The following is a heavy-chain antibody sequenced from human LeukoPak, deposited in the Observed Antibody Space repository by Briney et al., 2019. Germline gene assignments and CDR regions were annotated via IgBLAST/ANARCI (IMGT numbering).Heavy chain of an antibody. CDR2: IYTSGST. V-gene: IGHV4-61*02. CDR3: ARRYDYGDKFDY. J-gene: IGHJ4*02. Sequence: SETLSLTCTVSGGSISSGSYYWSWIRQPAGKGLEWIGRIYTSGSTNYNPSLESRVTISVDTSKNQFPLKLSSVTAADTAVYYCARRYDYGDKFDYWGQGTLVAVSS. CDR1: GGSISSGSYY. D-gene: IGHD4-17*01.